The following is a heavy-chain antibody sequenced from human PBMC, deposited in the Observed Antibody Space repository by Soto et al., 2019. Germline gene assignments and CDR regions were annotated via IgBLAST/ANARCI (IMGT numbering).Heavy chain of an antibody. D-gene: IGHD3-16*01. J-gene: IGHJ5*02. CDR2: IYWDDDK. CDR1: GFSLTTSGVG. CDR3: AHSLGEDWFDR. V-gene: IGHV2-5*02. Sequence: QITLKESGPTLVKSTQTLTLTCTFSGFSLTTSGVGVGWIRQPPGKALEWLALIYWDDDKRYSPSLTSRLTITKDTSKNQVVLMMTSMDPVDTATYYCAHSLGEDWFDRWCQGTLVTVAS.